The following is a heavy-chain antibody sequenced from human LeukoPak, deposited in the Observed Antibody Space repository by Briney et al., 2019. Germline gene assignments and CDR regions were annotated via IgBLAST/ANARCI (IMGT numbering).Heavy chain of an antibody. J-gene: IGHJ6*03. D-gene: IGHD2-15*01. Sequence: SETLSLTCAVYGGSFSGYCWSWIRQPPGKGLEWIGEINHSGSTNYNPSLKSRVTISVDTSKNQFSLKLSSVTAADTAVYYCARERSSGVAAKRKYYYYMDVWGKGTTVTVSS. CDR2: INHSGST. V-gene: IGHV4-34*01. CDR1: GGSFSGYC. CDR3: ARERSSGVAAKRKYYYYMDV.